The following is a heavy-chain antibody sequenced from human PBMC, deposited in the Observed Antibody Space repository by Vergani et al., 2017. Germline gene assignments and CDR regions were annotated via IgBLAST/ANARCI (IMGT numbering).Heavy chain of an antibody. J-gene: IGHJ4*02. Sequence: QVQLQESGPGLVKTSQSLSLTCTVPGGSIRGVSYYLSWVRQPAGKGLEWIGRIYYSGRTDYNPSLESRVTITVDTSKNTFSLKLNSVTAADTAIYYCARDSAVGGTFDSWGQGTLVSVSS. CDR2: IYYSGRT. D-gene: IGHD1-26*01. CDR3: ARDSAVGGTFDS. CDR1: GGSIRGVSYY. V-gene: IGHV4-61*02.